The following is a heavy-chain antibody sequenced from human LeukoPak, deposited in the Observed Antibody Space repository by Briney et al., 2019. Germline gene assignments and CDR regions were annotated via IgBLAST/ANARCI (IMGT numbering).Heavy chain of an antibody. J-gene: IGHJ1*01. CDR3: ARESLLMVYAYYFQH. V-gene: IGHV1-46*01. CDR2: INPSGGST. D-gene: IGHD2-8*01. Sequence: ASVKVSCKASGYTFTSYYMHWVRQAPGQGLEWMGIINPSGGSTSYAQKFQGRVTMTRDTSTSTVYMELSSLRSEDTAVYYCARESLLMVYAYYFQHWGQGTLVTVSS. CDR1: GYTFTSYY.